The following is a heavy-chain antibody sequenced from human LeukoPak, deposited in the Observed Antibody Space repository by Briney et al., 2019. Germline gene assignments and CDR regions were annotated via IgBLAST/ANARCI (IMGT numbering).Heavy chain of an antibody. CDR1: GVTVSIYW. CDR3: ARDIEAAGLFLDY. J-gene: IGHJ4*02. Sequence: PGGSLRLSCAASGVTVSIYWMSWVRQAPGKGLEWVANMKYDGSEKYYVDSVKGRFSISRDNAKNSLYLQMNSLRAEDTAVYYCARDIEAAGLFLDYWGQGTLVTVSS. V-gene: IGHV3-7*01. CDR2: MKYDGSEK. D-gene: IGHD6-13*01.